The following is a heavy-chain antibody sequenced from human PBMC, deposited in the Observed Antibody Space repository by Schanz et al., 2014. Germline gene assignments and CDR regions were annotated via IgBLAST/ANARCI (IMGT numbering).Heavy chain of an antibody. V-gene: IGHV3-66*01. J-gene: IGHJ4*02. D-gene: IGHD5-12*01. CDR2: MFPGGNT. CDR1: GFSVITHY. CDR3: AKDGVEAVATV. Sequence: EQLVESGGGLVQPGGSLSLSCAASGFSVITHYMTWVRQAPGKGLEWVSIMFPGGNTYYADSVKGRFTISRDNSKNTLFLQMNSLRAEDTAVYYCAKDGVEAVATVWGQGILVTVSS.